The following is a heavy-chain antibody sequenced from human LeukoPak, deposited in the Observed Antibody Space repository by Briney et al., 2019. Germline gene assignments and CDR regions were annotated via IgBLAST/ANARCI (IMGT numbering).Heavy chain of an antibody. J-gene: IGHJ3*02. D-gene: IGHD3-10*01. CDR1: GFTFSSYW. Sequence: LPGGSLRLSCAASGFTFSSYWMSWVRQAPGKGLEWVANIKKDGSEKYYVDSVKGRFTISRDNAKNSLYLQMNSLRAEDTAVFYCAREGPEDFGDAFDIWGQGTMVTVSS. CDR3: AREGPEDFGDAFDI. V-gene: IGHV3-7*01. CDR2: IKKDGSEK.